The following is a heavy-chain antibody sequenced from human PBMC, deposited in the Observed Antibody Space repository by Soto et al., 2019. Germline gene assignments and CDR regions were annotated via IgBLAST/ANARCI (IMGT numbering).Heavy chain of an antibody. Sequence: EVQLVESGGGLVKPGGSLRLSCAASGFTFSSYTMNWVRQAPGRGLEWVSSIGTSSSYIYYADSVKGRFTISRDNAKNSLFLQMNSLRADDTAVYYSARDSVRDYLYYYYGMDVWGQGTTVTVSS. CDR1: GFTFSSYT. CDR3: ARDSVRDYLYYYYGMDV. CDR2: IGTSSSYI. J-gene: IGHJ6*02. D-gene: IGHD3-16*01. V-gene: IGHV3-21*01.